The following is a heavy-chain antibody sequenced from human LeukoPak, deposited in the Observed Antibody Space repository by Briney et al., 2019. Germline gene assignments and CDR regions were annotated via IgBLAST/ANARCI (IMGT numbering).Heavy chain of an antibody. Sequence: SETLSLTCTVSGGSISSSSYYWGWIRQPPGKGLEWIGSIYYSGRTYYNPSLKSRVTISVDTSKNQFSLKLSSVTAADTAVYYCARLEVAGINDYWGQGTLVTVST. J-gene: IGHJ4*02. V-gene: IGHV4-39*01. D-gene: IGHD6-19*01. CDR3: ARLEVAGINDY. CDR2: IYYSGRT. CDR1: GGSISSSSYY.